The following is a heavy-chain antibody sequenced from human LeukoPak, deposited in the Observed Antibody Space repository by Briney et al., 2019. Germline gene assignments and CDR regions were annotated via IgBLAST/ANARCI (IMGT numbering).Heavy chain of an antibody. CDR1: GYTFTSYG. J-gene: IGHJ1*01. CDR2: INPNSGGT. D-gene: IGHD6-13*01. V-gene: IGHV1-2*04. CDR3: ARAHSRYSSSWYEH. Sequence: ASVKVSCKASGYTFTSYGISWVRQAPGQGLEWMGWINPNSGGTNYAQKFQGWVTMTRDTSISTAYMELSRLRSDDTAVYYCARAHSRYSSSWYEHWGQGTLVTVSS.